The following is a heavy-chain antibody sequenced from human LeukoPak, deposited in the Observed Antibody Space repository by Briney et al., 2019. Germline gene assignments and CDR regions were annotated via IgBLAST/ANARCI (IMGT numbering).Heavy chain of an antibody. V-gene: IGHV4-39*01. CDR2: IYYTGST. CDR1: GGSISSNNYY. Sequence: SETLSLTCTVSGGSISSNNYYWGWIRQPPGRGLEWIGSIYYTGSTYYNPSLKSRVTISVDTSKNQFSLKLSSVTAADTAVYYCARSDGYSHRSWFDPWGQGTLVTVSS. J-gene: IGHJ5*02. CDR3: ARSDGYSHRSWFDP. D-gene: IGHD5-24*01.